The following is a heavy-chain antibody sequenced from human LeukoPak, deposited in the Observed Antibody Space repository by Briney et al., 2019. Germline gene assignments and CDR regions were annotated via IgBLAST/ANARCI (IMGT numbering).Heavy chain of an antibody. CDR2: INHSGST. CDR1: GGSFSGYY. J-gene: IGHJ6*03. Sequence: SETLSLTCAVYGGSFSGYYWSWIRQPPGKGLEWIGEINHSGSTNYNPSLKSRVTISVDTSKNQFSLKLSSVTAADTAVYYCARGEAEQWPVPYYYYYYMDVWGKGTTVTVSS. CDR3: ARGEAEQWPVPYYYYYYMDV. V-gene: IGHV4-34*01. D-gene: IGHD6-19*01.